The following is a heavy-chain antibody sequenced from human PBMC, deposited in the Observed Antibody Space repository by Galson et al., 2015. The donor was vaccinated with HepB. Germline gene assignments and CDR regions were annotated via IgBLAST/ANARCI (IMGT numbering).Heavy chain of an antibody. CDR2: FDPEDGET. Sequence: SVKVSCKVSGYTLTGLSMHWVRQAPGKGLEWMGGFDPEDGETIYAQKFQGRVTMTEDTSTDTAYMELSSLRSEDTAVYYCATPRGSTSGYYYYYGMDVWGQGTTVTVSS. CDR1: GYTLTGLS. V-gene: IGHV1-24*01. J-gene: IGHJ6*02. CDR3: ATPRGSTSGYYYYYGMDV. D-gene: IGHD2-2*01.